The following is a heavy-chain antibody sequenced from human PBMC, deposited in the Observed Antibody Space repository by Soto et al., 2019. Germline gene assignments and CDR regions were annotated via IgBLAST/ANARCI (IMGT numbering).Heavy chain of an antibody. V-gene: IGHV3-23*01. CDR1: GSTFTDFT. Sequence: ESGGGLVQPGGSLRLSCAGSGSTFTDFTMTWVRQAPGKGLEWVSAISGDGLSTYYAGSVKGRFTISRDNSKTTLYLQMNSLRAEDTAVYYCARRPDAFDIWGRGTMVTVSS. J-gene: IGHJ3*02. CDR3: ARRPDAFDI. CDR2: ISGDGLST.